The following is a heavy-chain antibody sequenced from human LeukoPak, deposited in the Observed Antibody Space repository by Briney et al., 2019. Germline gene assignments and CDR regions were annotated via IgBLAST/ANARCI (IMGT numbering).Heavy chain of an antibody. CDR2: ISGSGGST. CDR3: AKDGSGYGDYDFDY. J-gene: IGHJ4*02. V-gene: IGHV3-23*01. CDR1: GFTFSSYA. D-gene: IGHD4-17*01. Sequence: GGSLRLSCAASGFTFSSYAMHWVRQAPGKGLEWVSAISGSGGSTYYADSVKGRFAISRDNSKNTLYLQMNSLRAEDTAVYYCAKDGSGYGDYDFDYWGQGTLVTVSS.